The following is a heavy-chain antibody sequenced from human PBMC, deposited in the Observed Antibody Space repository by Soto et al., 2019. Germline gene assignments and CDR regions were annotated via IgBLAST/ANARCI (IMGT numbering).Heavy chain of an antibody. CDR1: GDSISRGGYY. V-gene: IGHV4-31*03. CDR2: IYHSGKS. J-gene: IGHJ5*02. CDR3: VRDGAGASGLGWFGL. D-gene: IGHD3-10*01. Sequence: QVQLQESGPGLVKPSQTLSLSCTVSGDSISRGGYYWNWIRQHPRKGLAWIGYIYHSGKSNYNPSFKSRVTLAVESSKDQLPLELTNVTAASTAVYYCVRDGAGASGLGWFGLWAQGNLVTVSS.